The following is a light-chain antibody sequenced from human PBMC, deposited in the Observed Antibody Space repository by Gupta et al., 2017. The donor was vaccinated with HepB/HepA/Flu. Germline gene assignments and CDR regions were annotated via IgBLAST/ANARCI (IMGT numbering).Light chain of an antibody. CDR3: SSYTTTNNPV. CDR2: DVT. J-gene: IGLJ1*01. Sequence: QSALTQPASVSGSPGQSITNSCTGTSSDVGGYNYVSWYQQHPGRAPKLLICDVTNRPSGISNRFSGSKSGNTASLTISGLQAEDEADYYCSSYTTTNNPVFGTGTRVTVL. CDR1: SSDVGGYNY. V-gene: IGLV2-14*03.